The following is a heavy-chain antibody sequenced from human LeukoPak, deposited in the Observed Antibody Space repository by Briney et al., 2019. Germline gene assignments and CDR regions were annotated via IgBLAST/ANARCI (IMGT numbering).Heavy chain of an antibody. J-gene: IGHJ4*02. CDR2: ISSNGDST. CDR3: ARGVKSSWYYFDY. Sequence: GGSLRLSCSVSGFTFSSYAMHWVRQAPGKGLQYVSSISSNGDSTYYAASVKGRFTISRDNSKNTLYLQMNSLRAEDTAVYYCARGVKSSWYYFDYWGQGTLVTVSS. V-gene: IGHV3-64*04. CDR1: GFTFSSYA. D-gene: IGHD6-13*01.